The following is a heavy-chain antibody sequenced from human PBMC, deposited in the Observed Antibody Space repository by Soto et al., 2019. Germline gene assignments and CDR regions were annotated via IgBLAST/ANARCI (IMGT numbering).Heavy chain of an antibody. D-gene: IGHD3-10*01. J-gene: IGHJ1*01. CDR3: ARDSLWFGELLSPEAYFQH. V-gene: IGHV3-11*01. CDR2: ISSSGSTI. Sequence: GGSLRLSCAASGFTFSDYYMSWIRQAPGKGLEWVSYISSSGSTIYYADSVKGRFTISRDNAKNSLYLQMNSLRAEDTAVYYCARDSLWFGELLSPEAYFQHWGQGTLVTVSS. CDR1: GFTFSDYY.